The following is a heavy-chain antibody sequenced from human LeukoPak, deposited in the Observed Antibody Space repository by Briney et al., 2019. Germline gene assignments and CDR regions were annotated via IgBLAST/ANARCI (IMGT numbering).Heavy chain of an antibody. CDR1: GGSISSGGYY. V-gene: IGHV4-61*08. D-gene: IGHD3-22*01. CDR2: IYYSGST. J-gene: IGHJ4*02. CDR3: ARESLLRALDY. Sequence: PSETLSLTCTVSGGSISSGGYYWSWIRQHPGKGLEWIGYIYYSGSTNYNPSLKSRVTISVDTSKNQFSLKLSSVTAADTAVYYCARESLLRALDYWGQGTLVTVSS.